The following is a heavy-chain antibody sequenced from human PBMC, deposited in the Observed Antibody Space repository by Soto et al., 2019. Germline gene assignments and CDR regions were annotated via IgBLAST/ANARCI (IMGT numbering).Heavy chain of an antibody. CDR2: IDNDGSIT. J-gene: IGHJ4*02. V-gene: IGHV3-74*01. Sequence: EVQLVESGGGLVQPGGSLRLSCAASGFTFSSYWMHWVRQAPGKGLVWVSRIDNDGSITTYADSVKGRFTISRDNAKNTLYLQMNSLRAEDTAVYYGARRWDSSGWYMDYWGQGTLVTVSS. CDR3: ARRWDSSGWYMDY. D-gene: IGHD6-19*01. CDR1: GFTFSSYW.